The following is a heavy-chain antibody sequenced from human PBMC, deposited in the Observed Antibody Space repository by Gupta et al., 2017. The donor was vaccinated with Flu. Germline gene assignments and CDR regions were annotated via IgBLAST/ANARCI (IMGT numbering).Heavy chain of an antibody. Sequence: EVQLVESGGGSVQHGGSLSLSCVASGFTLRRHDMSWVRQAPGRRLEWVPFISPSATIYYGDPVRGRFTISRDNAKNSLYLQMSGLRDEDTAVYYCARGHWDNWGQGTLVTVSS. CDR1: GFTLRRHD. J-gene: IGHJ4*02. CDR3: ARGHWDN. CDR2: ISPSATI. V-gene: IGHV3-48*03.